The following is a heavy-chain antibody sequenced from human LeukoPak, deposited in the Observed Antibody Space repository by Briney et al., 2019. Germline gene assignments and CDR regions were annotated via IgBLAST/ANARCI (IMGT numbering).Heavy chain of an antibody. Sequence: PGGSLRLSCAASGLTFTTYGMHWVRQAPGKGLEWVACIYPDGNNKDYADSVKGRFIISRDNSKNTLYLQMNSLRAEDTAVYYCARELREHGVFDIWGQGTMVTVSS. D-gene: IGHD1-26*01. V-gene: IGHV3-30*12. CDR1: GLTFTTYG. J-gene: IGHJ3*02. CDR2: IYPDGNNK. CDR3: ARELREHGVFDI.